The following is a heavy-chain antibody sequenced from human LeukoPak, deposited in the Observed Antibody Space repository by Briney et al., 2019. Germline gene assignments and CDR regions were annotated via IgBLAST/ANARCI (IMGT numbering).Heavy chain of an antibody. CDR2: IYYSGST. Sequence: PSETLSLXCTVSGGSISSYYWSWIRQPPGKGLEWIGYIYYSGSTNYNPSLMSRVTISVDTSKNQFSLKLSSVTAADTAVYYCARGIVVVPAAIRRWWFDPWGQGTLVTVSS. CDR3: ARGIVVVPAAIRRWWFDP. V-gene: IGHV4-59*01. J-gene: IGHJ5*02. D-gene: IGHD2-2*02. CDR1: GGSISSYY.